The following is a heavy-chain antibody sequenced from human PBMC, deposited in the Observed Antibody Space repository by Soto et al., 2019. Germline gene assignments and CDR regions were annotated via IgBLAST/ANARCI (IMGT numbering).Heavy chain of an antibody. Sequence: QVQLQESGPGLVKPSQTLSLTCTVSGGSIRSGDYYWSWIRQPPGKGLEWIGYIYYSGSTYYNPSIKSRVTISLHTYKNHYSRKLSSVTSADTAVYYCATSRTTFDYWGQGTLVTVSS. V-gene: IGHV4-30-4*01. D-gene: IGHD2-2*01. CDR2: IYYSGST. J-gene: IGHJ4*02. CDR1: GGSIRSGDYY. CDR3: ATSRTTFDY.